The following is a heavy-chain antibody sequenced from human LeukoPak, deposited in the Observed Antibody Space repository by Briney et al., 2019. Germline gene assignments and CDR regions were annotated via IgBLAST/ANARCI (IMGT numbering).Heavy chain of an antibody. Sequence: GGSLRLSCAASGFTVSSNYMSWVRQAPGKGLEWVSVIYSGGSTYYADSVKGRFTISRDNSKNTLYLQMNSLRAEDTAVYYCARDRLYYYDSSGYDYWGQGTLVTASS. V-gene: IGHV3-66*01. D-gene: IGHD3-22*01. J-gene: IGHJ4*02. CDR1: GFTVSSNY. CDR3: ARDRLYYYDSSGYDY. CDR2: IYSGGST.